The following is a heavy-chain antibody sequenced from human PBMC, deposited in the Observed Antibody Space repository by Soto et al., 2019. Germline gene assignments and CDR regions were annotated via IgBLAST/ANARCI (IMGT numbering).Heavy chain of an antibody. D-gene: IGHD3-3*01. J-gene: IGHJ3*02. V-gene: IGHV3-11*01. CDR1: GFTFSDYY. Sequence: NPGGSLRLSCAASGFTFSDYYMSWIRQAPGKGLEWVSYISSSGSTIYYADSVKGRFTISRDNAKNSLYLQMNSLRAEDTAVYYCARHYDFWSGYYPGAFDIWGQGTMVTVSS. CDR3: ARHYDFWSGYYPGAFDI. CDR2: ISSSGSTI.